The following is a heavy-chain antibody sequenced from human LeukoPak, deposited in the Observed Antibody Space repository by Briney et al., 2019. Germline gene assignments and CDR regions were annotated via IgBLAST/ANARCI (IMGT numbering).Heavy chain of an antibody. CDR3: ARGREGMATIDPPDY. V-gene: IGHV3-53*04. CDR1: GFTVSSNY. D-gene: IGHD5-24*01. CDR2: IYSGGST. J-gene: IGHJ4*02. Sequence: SGGSLRLSCAASGFTVSSNYMSWVRQAPGKGLEWVSVIYSGGSTYYADSVKGRFTISRHNSKNTLYLQMNSLRAEDTAVYYCARGREGMATIDPPDYWGQGTLVTVSS.